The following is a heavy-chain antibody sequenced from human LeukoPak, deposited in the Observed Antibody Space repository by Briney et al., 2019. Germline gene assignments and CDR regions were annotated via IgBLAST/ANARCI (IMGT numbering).Heavy chain of an antibody. J-gene: IGHJ6*03. CDR3: ARGCYDFWSGYYYYYYYYMDV. CDR2: INPNGGGA. D-gene: IGHD3-3*01. CDR1: GYTFTDYY. V-gene: IGHV1-2*02. Sequence: ASVKVSCKASGYTFTDYYMHWVRQAPGQGLEWMGWINPNGGGANYAQKFQGRVTMTRDTSITTAYMELSRLRSDDTAVYYCARGCYDFWSGYYYYYYYYMDVWGKGTTVTVSS.